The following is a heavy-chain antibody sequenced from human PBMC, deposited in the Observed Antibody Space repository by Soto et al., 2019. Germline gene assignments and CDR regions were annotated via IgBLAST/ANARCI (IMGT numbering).Heavy chain of an antibody. J-gene: IGHJ5*02. CDR2: IWYDGSNK. Sequence: QVQLVESGGGVVQPGRSLRLSCAASGFTFSSYGMHWVRQAPGKGLEWVAVIWYDGSNKYYADSVKGRFTISRDNSKNTLYLQMNSLRAEDTAVYYCARDPDSNTWFDPWGQGTLVTVSS. D-gene: IGHD4-4*01. V-gene: IGHV3-33*01. CDR3: ARDPDSNTWFDP. CDR1: GFTFSSYG.